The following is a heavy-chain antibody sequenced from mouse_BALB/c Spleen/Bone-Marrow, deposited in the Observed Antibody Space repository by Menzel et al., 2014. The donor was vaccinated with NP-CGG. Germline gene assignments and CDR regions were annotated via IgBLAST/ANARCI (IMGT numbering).Heavy chain of an antibody. CDR1: EFSLTSYG. D-gene: IGHD1-1*01. CDR3: ARGGSSRAWFAY. CDR2: IWAGGST. J-gene: IGHJ3*01. V-gene: IGHV2-9*02. Sequence: QVQLKQSGPGLVAPSQSLSITCTVSEFSLTSYGVHWVRQPPGKGLEWLGVIWAGGSTNCNSALMSRLSISKDNSKSXVFLKMNSLQTDDTAMYYCARGGSSRAWFAYWGQGTLVTVSA.